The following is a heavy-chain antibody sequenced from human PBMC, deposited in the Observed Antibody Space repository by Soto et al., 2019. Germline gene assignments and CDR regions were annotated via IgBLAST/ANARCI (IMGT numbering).Heavy chain of an antibody. J-gene: IGHJ5*01. CDR1: GGSISSGDYY. D-gene: IGHD3-22*01. Sequence: SETLSLTCTVSGGSISSGDYYWSWIRQPPGKGLEWIGYIYYSGSTYYNPSLKSRVTISVDTSKNQFSLKLSSVTAADTAVYYCARGQSYYYDSGANWFDYWGQGTLVTVSS. CDR3: ARGQSYYYDSGANWFDY. CDR2: IYYSGST. V-gene: IGHV4-30-4*01.